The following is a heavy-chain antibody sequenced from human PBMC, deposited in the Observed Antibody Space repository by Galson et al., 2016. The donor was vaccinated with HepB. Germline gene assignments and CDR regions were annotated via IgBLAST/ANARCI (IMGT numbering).Heavy chain of an antibody. D-gene: IGHD3-3*01. V-gene: IGHV4-59*01. CDR1: GDSIRSYY. J-gene: IGHJ3*02. CDR3: AKWSELKWAFDI. Sequence: LSLTCTVSGDSIRSYYWNWIRQPPGRGLEWIGYVHHSGNSNYNPSLKSRVTMSVDTSKNPFSLKLSSFIAADTAVYYCAKWSELKWAFDIWGLGTLVTVSS. CDR2: VHHSGNS.